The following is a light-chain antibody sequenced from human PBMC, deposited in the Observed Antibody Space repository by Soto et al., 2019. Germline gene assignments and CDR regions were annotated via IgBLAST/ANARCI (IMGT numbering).Light chain of an antibody. CDR3: QQYSSYPET. V-gene: IGKV1-5*03. Sequence: DIQMTQSPSTLSASVGDRVTITCRASQSIRSWLAWYQQKPGKAPNLLIYEASRLESAVPSRFSGSASGTEFTLTINSLQPDDFATYYCQQYSSYPETFGQGTKVDI. J-gene: IGKJ1*01. CDR1: QSIRSW. CDR2: EAS.